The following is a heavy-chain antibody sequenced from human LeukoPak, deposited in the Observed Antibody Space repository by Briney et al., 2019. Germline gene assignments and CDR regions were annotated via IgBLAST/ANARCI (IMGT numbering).Heavy chain of an antibody. Sequence: ASVKVSCKVSGYTLTELSMHWVRQAPGKGLEWMGGFDPEDGETIYAQKFQGRVTMTEDTSTDTAYMELSSLRSEVTAVYYCSGFITMIVVGKGAFDIWGQGTMVTVSS. D-gene: IGHD3-22*01. J-gene: IGHJ3*02. CDR3: SGFITMIVVGKGAFDI. V-gene: IGHV1-24*01. CDR2: FDPEDGET. CDR1: GYTLTELS.